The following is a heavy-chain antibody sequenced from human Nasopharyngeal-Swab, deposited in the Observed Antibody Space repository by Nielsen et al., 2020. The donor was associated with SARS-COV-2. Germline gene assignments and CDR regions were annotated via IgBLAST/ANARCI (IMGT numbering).Heavy chain of an antibody. V-gene: IGHV1-18*04. CDR3: ARDRLGAAVAGAGYYYCMDV. Sequence: ASVKVSCKASGYTFTSYGISWVRQAPGQGLEWMGWISAYNGNTNYAQKLQGRVTMTTDTSTSTAYMELRSLRSDDTAVYYCARDRLGAAVAGAGYYYCMDVWGQGTTVTVSS. CDR2: ISAYNGNT. D-gene: IGHD6-19*01. CDR1: GYTFTSYG. J-gene: IGHJ6*02.